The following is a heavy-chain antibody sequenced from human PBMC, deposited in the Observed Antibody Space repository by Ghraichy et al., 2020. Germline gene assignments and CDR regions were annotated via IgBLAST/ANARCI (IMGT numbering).Heavy chain of an antibody. CDR1: GVSMNNYF. Sequence: SETLSLTCTVSGVSMNNYFWSWIRQSPGKGLEWIGFIFHSGSTQYNPSLQNRVIMSLEASKNQFSLKLKSVTAADTAVYYCARGVLSSFALDSWGQGSLVSVS. V-gene: IGHV4-59*13. CDR3: ARGVLSSFALDS. CDR2: IFHSGST. D-gene: IGHD2-2*01. J-gene: IGHJ4*02.